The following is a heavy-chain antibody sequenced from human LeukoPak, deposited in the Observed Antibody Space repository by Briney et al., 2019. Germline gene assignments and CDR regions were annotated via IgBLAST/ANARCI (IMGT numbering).Heavy chain of an antibody. V-gene: IGHV3-53*04. CDR1: GFTVSSNY. J-gene: IGHJ4*02. CDR2: IYSGGST. CDR3: ARGDPSLFDY. Sequence: QAGGSLRLSCAASGFTVSSNYMSWVRQAPGKGLEWVSVIYSGGSTYYADSVKGRFTISRHNSKNTLYLQMNSLRAEDTAVYYCARGDPSLFDYWGQGTLVTVSS.